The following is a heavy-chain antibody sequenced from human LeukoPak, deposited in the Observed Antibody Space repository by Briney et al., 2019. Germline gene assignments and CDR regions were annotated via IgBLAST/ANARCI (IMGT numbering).Heavy chain of an antibody. CDR2: ISYDGSNK. J-gene: IGHJ5*02. Sequence: GGSLRHSCAASGFTFSSYGMHWVRQAPGKGLEWVAVISYDGSNKYYADSVKGRFTISRDNSKNTLYLQMNSLRAEDTAVYYCAKDGIAAAGSRGWFDPWGQGTLVTVSS. CDR1: GFTFSSYG. V-gene: IGHV3-30*18. CDR3: AKDGIAAAGSRGWFDP. D-gene: IGHD6-13*01.